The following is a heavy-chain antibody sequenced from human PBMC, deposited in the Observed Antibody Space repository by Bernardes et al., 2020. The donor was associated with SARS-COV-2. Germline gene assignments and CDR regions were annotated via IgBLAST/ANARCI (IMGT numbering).Heavy chain of an antibody. Sequence: GGSLRLSCVASGFTFSDYSMNWVRQAPGKGLEWVSSISSSSSYIYNADSVKGRFTISRDNAKNSLYLQMNSLRAEDTAVYYCAREEMATIFGAWGYWGQGTLVTVSSGSASAPTLFPLVSCENSPSDTSPSDWFDPWGQGTLVTVSS. J-gene: IGHJ5*02. CDR1: GFTFSDYS. V-gene: IGHV3-21*01. CDR2: ISSSSSYI. D-gene: IGHD3-10*02. CDR3: AREEMATIFGAWGYWGQGTLVTVSSGSASAPTLFPLVSCENSPSDTSPSDWFDP.